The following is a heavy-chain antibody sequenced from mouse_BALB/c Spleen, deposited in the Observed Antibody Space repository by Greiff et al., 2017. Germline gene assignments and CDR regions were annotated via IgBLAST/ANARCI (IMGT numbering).Heavy chain of an antibody. V-gene: IGHV1S81*02. Sequence: QVQLQQPGAELVKPGASVKLSCKASGYTFTSYWMHWVKQRPGQGLEWIGEINPSNGRTNYNEKFKSKATLTVDKSSSTAYMQLSSLTSEDSAVYYCARFWAPYYFDYWGQGTTRTVSS. CDR3: ARFWAPYYFDY. CDR1: GYTFTSYW. CDR2: INPSNGRT. D-gene: IGHD3-1*01. J-gene: IGHJ2*01.